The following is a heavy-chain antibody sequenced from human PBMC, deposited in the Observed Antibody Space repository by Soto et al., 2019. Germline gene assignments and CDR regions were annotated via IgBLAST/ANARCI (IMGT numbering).Heavy chain of an antibody. J-gene: IGHJ6*04. CDR3: ARNISNFRYYYYDMDV. V-gene: IGHV5-51*01. Sequence: PGESLKISCKGSGYTFTDYWIGWVRQLPGKGLEWMGIIYPGDSDTRYSPSFQGQVTITADKSTSTAYLQWNTLKASDTAMYYCARNISNFRYYYYDMDVWGKGTTVTVSS. CDR1: GYTFTDYW. D-gene: IGHD6-13*01. CDR2: IYPGDSDT.